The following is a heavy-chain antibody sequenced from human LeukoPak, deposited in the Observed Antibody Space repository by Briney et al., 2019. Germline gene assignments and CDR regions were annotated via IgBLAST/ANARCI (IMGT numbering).Heavy chain of an antibody. CDR2: ISGSGGST. D-gene: IGHD5-12*01. J-gene: IGHJ4*02. V-gene: IGHV3-23*01. CDR3: ARDRIDSGYGLFDY. CDR1: GFTFSSYA. Sequence: GGSLRLSCAASGFTFSSYAMSWVRQAPGKGLEWVSAISGSGGSTYYADSVKGRFTISRDNSKNTLYLQMNSLRAEDTALYYCARDRIDSGYGLFDYWGQGTLVTVSS.